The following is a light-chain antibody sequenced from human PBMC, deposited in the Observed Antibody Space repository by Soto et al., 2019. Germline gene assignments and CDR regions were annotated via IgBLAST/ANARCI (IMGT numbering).Light chain of an antibody. J-gene: IGLJ3*02. Sequence: QSALTQSASVSGSPGQSITISCTGTSSDVGGYNYVSWYQQHPGKAPKLIIYDVSNRPSGVSTRFSGSKSGNTAFLTSSGLKAEDEADYSCSSYTSTNSWVFGGGTKVTVL. V-gene: IGLV2-14*01. CDR3: SSYTSTNSWV. CDR1: SSDVGGYNY. CDR2: DVS.